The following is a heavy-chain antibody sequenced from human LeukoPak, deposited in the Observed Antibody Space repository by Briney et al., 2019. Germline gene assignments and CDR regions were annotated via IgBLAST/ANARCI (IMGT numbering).Heavy chain of an antibody. D-gene: IGHD6-19*01. V-gene: IGHV3-30-3*01. CDR1: GFTFSSYA. J-gene: IGHJ6*02. CDR3: AREGYSSGWYPHYGMDV. CDR2: ISYDGSNK. Sequence: GGSLRLSCAASGFTFSSYAMHWVRQAPGKGLEWVAVISYDGSNKYYADSVKGRFTISRDNSKSTLYLQMNSLRAEDTAVYYCAREGYSSGWYPHYGMDVWGQGTTVTVSS.